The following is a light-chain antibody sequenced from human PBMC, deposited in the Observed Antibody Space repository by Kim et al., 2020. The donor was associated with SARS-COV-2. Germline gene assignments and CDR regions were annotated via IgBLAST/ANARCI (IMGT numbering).Light chain of an antibody. Sequence: EIVMTQSPATLSVSPGERATLSCRASQSVSSNLAWYQQKPGQPPRLLIYGASTRASDIPARFSGSGSGTEFTLTIGSLQSEDFAVYYCQQYKNWPGTFGQGTKVDIK. CDR3: QQYKNWPGT. J-gene: IGKJ1*01. CDR2: GAS. V-gene: IGKV3-15*01. CDR1: QSVSSN.